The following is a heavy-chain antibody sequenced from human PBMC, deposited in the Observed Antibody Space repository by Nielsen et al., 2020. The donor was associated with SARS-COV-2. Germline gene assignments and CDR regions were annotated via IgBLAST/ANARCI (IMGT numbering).Heavy chain of an antibody. V-gene: IGHV3-11*04. CDR2: ISSSASTI. D-gene: IGHD6-6*01. J-gene: IGHJ6*03. CDR3: ARIEYTSSSAFFYYYMDV. CDR1: GFIFSDYY. Sequence: GGSLRLSCAASGFIFSDYYMTWIRQAPGKGLEWVSYISSSASTIYYADSVKGRFTISRDNAKNSLYLQMSSLRAEDTAVYYCARIEYTSSSAFFYYYMDVWGKGTTVTVSS.